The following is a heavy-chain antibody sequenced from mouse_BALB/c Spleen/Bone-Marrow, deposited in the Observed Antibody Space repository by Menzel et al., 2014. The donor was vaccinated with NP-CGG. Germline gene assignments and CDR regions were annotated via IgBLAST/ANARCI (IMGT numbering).Heavy chain of an antibody. CDR3: SKDGGFDYSDYLFS. Sequence: EVMLVESGGGLVKPGGSLKLSCAASGFTFSSYSMSWVRQTPEKRLEWVATISSGGHYTYYPDSVKGRFTISRDNAKNTLYLQISRLKSEETAMYYCSKDGGFDYSDYLFSGGQGTPLTVSS. V-gene: IGHV5-6-4*01. CDR2: ISSGGHYT. J-gene: IGHJ2*01. CDR1: GFTFSSYS. D-gene: IGHD2-4*01.